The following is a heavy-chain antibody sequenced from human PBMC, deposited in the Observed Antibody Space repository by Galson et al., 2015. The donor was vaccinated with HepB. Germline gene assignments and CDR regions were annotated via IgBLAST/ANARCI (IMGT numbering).Heavy chain of an antibody. CDR2: FDPEDGET. CDR1: GYTLTELS. Sequence: SVKVSCKVSGYTLTELSMHWVRQAPGKGLEWMGGFDPEDGETIYAQKFQGRVTMTEDTSTDTAYMELSSLRSEDTAVYYCATDPRAGRSTDIAEAQYYFDYWGQGTLVTVSS. D-gene: IGHD2-15*01. V-gene: IGHV1-24*01. J-gene: IGHJ4*02. CDR3: ATDPRAGRSTDIAEAQYYFDY.